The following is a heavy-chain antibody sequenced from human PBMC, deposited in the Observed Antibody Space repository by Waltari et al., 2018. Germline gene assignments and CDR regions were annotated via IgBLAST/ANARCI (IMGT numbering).Heavy chain of an antibody. CDR3: VRENIAAAGLES. CDR2: IKSDGSIT. J-gene: IGHJ4*02. D-gene: IGHD6-13*01. Sequence: EVQLVESGGGLVQPGGSLRLSCVASGFIFSTYWMDWVRQAQGKGLVWGARIKSDGSITTDADTVKGQFTISRDNAKNTLYLHMSSLRAEDTAVYYCVRENIAAAGLESWGQGTLVTVSS. CDR1: GFIFSTYW. V-gene: IGHV3-74*01.